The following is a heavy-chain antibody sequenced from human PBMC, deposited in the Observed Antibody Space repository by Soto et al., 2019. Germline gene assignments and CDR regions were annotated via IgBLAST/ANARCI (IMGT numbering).Heavy chain of an antibody. CDR2: VSSSGTTT. Sequence: PGGSLRLSCAASGFTFSDYYMSWMRQAPEKGLEWISYVSSSGTTTPYAESVKGRFTVSRDNARNPLYLQMNSLRDEDTAVYYCARVGSTAAAGTHDYWGQGTLVTVSS. D-gene: IGHD6-13*01. J-gene: IGHJ4*02. V-gene: IGHV3-11*01. CDR1: GFTFSDYY. CDR3: ARVGSTAAAGTHDY.